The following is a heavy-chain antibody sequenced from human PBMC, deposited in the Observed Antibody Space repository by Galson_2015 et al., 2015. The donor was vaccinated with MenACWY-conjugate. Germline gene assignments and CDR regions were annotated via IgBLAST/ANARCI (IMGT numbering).Heavy chain of an antibody. J-gene: IGHJ4*02. CDR3: ARLPTWGSSLGYFDY. V-gene: IGHV4-59*08. D-gene: IGHD7-27*01. CDR2: IRDTGSL. Sequence: SETLSLTCTVSGASISSHHWSWFRQPPGKGLEWIAYIRDTGSLKDNPSLKSRVPMSADRSNNQFSLRLISVTAADTAVYYCARLPTWGSSLGYFDYWGQGILVAVSS. CDR1: GASISSHH.